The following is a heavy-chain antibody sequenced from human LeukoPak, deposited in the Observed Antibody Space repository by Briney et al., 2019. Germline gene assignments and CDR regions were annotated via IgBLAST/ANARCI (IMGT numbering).Heavy chain of an antibody. J-gene: IGHJ4*02. CDR1: GFTFSSYA. D-gene: IGHD2-15*01. CDR3: AKDNRVVVVAANGWDY. CDR2: ISGSGGST. V-gene: IGHV3-23*01. Sequence: PGGSLRLSCAASGFTFSSYAMSWVRQAPGKGLEWVSAISGSGGSTYYADSVKGRFTISRDNSKNTLYLQMNSLRAEDTAVYYCAKDNRVVVVAANGWDYWGQGTLVTVSS.